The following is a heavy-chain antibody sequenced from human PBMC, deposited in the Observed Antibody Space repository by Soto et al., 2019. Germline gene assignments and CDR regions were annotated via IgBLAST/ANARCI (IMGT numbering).Heavy chain of an antibody. CDR2: INHSGST. Sequence: SETLSLTCAVYGGSFSGYYWSWIRQPPGKGLEWIGEINHSGSTNYNPSLKSRVTISVDTSKNQFSLKLSSVTAADTAVYYCARVGCVAGTEFDYWGQGTLVTVSS. J-gene: IGHJ4*02. CDR3: ARVGCVAGTEFDY. CDR1: GGSFSGYY. D-gene: IGHD6-19*01. V-gene: IGHV4-34*01.